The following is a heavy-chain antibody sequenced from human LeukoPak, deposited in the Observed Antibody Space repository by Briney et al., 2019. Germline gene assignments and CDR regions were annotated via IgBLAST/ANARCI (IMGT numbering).Heavy chain of an antibody. J-gene: IGHJ4*02. CDR1: GFSFDDYA. CDR3: AKMGDRWLPMDS. V-gene: IGHV3-43*02. CDR2: ISGLGDII. D-gene: IGHD3-16*01. Sequence: PGGSLRLSCAASGFSFDDYAMNWVRQAPGKGLEWVSLISGLGDIIHYADSVKGRLTISRDNSRNSLYLQMNSLTTEDTAFYYCAKMGDRWLPMDSWGRGTLVTVSS.